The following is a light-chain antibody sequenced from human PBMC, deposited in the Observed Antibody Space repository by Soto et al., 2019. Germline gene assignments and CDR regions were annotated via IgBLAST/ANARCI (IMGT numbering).Light chain of an antibody. Sequence: QSVLTQPPSASAPPGRRVTISCSGSSSNIGTNYVYWYQQLPGTAPRLLIYSINQRPSGVPDRFSGSKSGTSASLAISGLQSEDEADYYCAVWDGSLSGWVFGGGTKLTVL. J-gene: IGLJ3*02. CDR1: SSNIGTNY. CDR2: SIN. V-gene: IGLV1-47*02. CDR3: AVWDGSLSGWV.